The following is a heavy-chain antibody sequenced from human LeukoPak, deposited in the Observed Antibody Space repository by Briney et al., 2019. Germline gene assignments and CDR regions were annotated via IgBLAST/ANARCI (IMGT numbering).Heavy chain of an antibody. CDR1: GFTFSSYW. CDR2: ISYDGSNK. V-gene: IGHV3-30*18. CDR3: AKDRAAGPPIDY. J-gene: IGHJ4*02. D-gene: IGHD6-13*01. Sequence: PGGSLRLSCAASGFTFSSYWMHWVRQAPGKGLVWVAVISYDGSNKYYADSVKGRFTISRDNSKNTLYLQMNSLRAEDTAVYYCAKDRAAGPPIDYWGQGTLVTVSS.